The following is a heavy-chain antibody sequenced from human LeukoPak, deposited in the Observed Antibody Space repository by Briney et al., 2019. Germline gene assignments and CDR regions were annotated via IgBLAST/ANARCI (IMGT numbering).Heavy chain of an antibody. J-gene: IGHJ4*02. CDR2: VAGGGGST. V-gene: IGHV3-23*01. CDR1: GFTFSGYP. CDR3: AKRVAALNYYFDY. Sequence: GGSLRLSCAASGFTFSGYPMSWVRQAPGKGLEWVSTVAGGGGSTFYADSVKGRFTISRDNSKNTLYLQMNTLRAEDTAVYYWAKRVAALNYYFDYWGQGTLVTVSS.